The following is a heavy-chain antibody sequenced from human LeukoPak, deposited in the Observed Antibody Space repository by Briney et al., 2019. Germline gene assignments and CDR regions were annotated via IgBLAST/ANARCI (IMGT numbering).Heavy chain of an antibody. CDR3: KREGILAGVDY. Sequence: GGSLRLSCAASGFTFSSYWMSWVRQAPGKGLEWVANIKQDGSEKNYVDSVKGRFTISRDNAKNSMSLQMNSLRAEDTAVYYCKREGILAGVDYLGQGTLVTVSS. J-gene: IGHJ4*02. V-gene: IGHV3-7*01. CDR2: IKQDGSEK. CDR1: GFTFSSYW. D-gene: IGHD6-13*01.